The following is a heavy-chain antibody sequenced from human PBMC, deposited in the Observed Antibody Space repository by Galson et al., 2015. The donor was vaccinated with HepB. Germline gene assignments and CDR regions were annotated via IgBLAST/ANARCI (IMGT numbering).Heavy chain of an antibody. CDR2: ISGSGSVI. CDR1: RFTFNNYT. J-gene: IGHJ4*02. CDR3: ARDPGNDRYIDY. D-gene: IGHD1-14*01. Sequence: SLRLSCAGSRFTFNNYTMNWVRQAPGGGLEWVSSISGSGSVIYYADSVKGRVTTSRDNARKSVYLQMKSLRAEDTGIYYCARDPGNDRYIDYWGQGTLVTVSS. V-gene: IGHV3-21*01.